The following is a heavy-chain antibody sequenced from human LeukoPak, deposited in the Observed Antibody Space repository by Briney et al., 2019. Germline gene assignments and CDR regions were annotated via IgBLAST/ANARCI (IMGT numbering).Heavy chain of an antibody. J-gene: IGHJ4*02. V-gene: IGHV3-21*01. CDR1: GFTFSSYR. CDR2: ISSSSSYI. CDR3: ASSRYDSSGYYGIIGY. Sequence: GGSLRLSCAASGFTFSSYRMNWVRQAPGKGLEWVSSISSSSSYIYYADSVKGRFTISRDNAKNSLYLQMNSLRAEDTALYYCASSRYDSSGYYGIIGYWGQGTLVTVSS. D-gene: IGHD3-22*01.